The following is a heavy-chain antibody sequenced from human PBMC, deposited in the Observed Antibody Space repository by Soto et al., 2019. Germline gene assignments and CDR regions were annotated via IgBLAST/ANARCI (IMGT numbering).Heavy chain of an antibody. D-gene: IGHD2-8*01. V-gene: IGHV4-39*01. CDR1: GGSISSRGSMSGRSFY. J-gene: IGHJ4*02. CDR2: ISYSDGS. CDR3: ASHRTFWPFDY. Sequence: QLQLQESGPGLVKPSETLSLTCTVSGGSISSRGSMSGRSFYWGWMRQPPGNGLEWIASISYSDGSFYNSSLKSRLTISVDTSKNQFSLSLRSVTAADTAVYYCASHRTFWPFDYWGQGTVVTVSS.